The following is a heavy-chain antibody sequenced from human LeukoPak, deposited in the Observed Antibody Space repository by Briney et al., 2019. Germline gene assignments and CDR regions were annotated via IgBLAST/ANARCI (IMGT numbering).Heavy chain of an antibody. CDR1: GGSISSYY. Sequence: SETLSLTCTVSGGSISSYYWSWIRQPAGKGLEWIGRIYTSGSTNYNPSLKSRVTMSVDTSKNQFSLKLSSATAADTAVYYCARETGYLYYYYMDVWGKGTTVTVSS. V-gene: IGHV4-4*07. D-gene: IGHD1-1*01. J-gene: IGHJ6*03. CDR2: IYTSGST. CDR3: ARETGYLYYYYMDV.